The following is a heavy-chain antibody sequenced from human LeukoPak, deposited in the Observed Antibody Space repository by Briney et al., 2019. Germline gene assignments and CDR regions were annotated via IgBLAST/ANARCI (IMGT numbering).Heavy chain of an antibody. D-gene: IGHD3-3*01. CDR1: GFTVSSNY. CDR2: IYSGGST. V-gene: IGHV3-66*01. CDR3: ARDSTIFGVVIAFDY. J-gene: IGHJ4*02. Sequence: GGSLRLSCAASGFTVSSNYMSWVRQAPGKGLEWASVIYSGGSTYYADSVKGRFTISRDNSKNTLYLQMNSLRAEDTAVYYCARDSTIFGVVIAFDYWGQGTLVTVSS.